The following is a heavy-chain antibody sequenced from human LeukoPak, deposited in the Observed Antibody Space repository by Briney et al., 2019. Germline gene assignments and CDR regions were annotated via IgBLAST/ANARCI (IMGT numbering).Heavy chain of an antibody. CDR1: GGSFSGYY. CDR3: ARSPIVVVVAATVRWFDP. D-gene: IGHD2-15*01. Sequence: SETLSLTCAVYGGSFSGYYWSWIRQPPGKGLEWIGEINHSGSTNYNPSLKSRVTISVDTSKSQFSLKLSSVTAADTAVYYCARSPIVVVVAATVRWFDPWGQGTLVTVSS. V-gene: IGHV4-34*01. CDR2: INHSGST. J-gene: IGHJ5*02.